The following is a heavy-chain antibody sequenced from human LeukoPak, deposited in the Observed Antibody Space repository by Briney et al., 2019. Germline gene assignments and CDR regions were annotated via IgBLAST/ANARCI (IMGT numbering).Heavy chain of an antibody. D-gene: IGHD2-15*01. CDR3: ARLEGGSCTGSTCPFDY. Sequence: GESLKISCKGSGYSFATYWIGWVRQMPGKGLECMGIIYPGDSDTRYSPPFQGQVTISADKSINTAYLQWSSLKASVTAMYYCARLEGGSCTGSTCPFDYWDQGTLVTVSS. J-gene: IGHJ4*02. CDR2: IYPGDSDT. CDR1: GYSFATYW. V-gene: IGHV5-51*01.